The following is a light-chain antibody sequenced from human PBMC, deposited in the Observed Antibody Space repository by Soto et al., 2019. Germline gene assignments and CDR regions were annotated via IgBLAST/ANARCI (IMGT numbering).Light chain of an antibody. Sequence: DIQMTQSPSSLSASVGDRVTITCRASQDISNSLAWYQQKPGKVPKLLIYAASALPQGVPSRFSGGGSGTDFTLTISTLQPEDVATYYCQQYNSAPFTFGPGTKVDIK. V-gene: IGKV1-27*01. CDR3: QQYNSAPFT. CDR1: QDISNS. CDR2: AAS. J-gene: IGKJ3*01.